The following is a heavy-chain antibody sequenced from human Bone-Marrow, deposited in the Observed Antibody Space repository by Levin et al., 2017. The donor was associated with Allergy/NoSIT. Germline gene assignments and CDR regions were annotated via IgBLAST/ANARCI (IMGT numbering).Heavy chain of an antibody. V-gene: IGHV4-59*12. CDR2: IHYGAST. CDR3: AREGDIAGRSDIPVDL. J-gene: IGHJ3*01. Sequence: SETLSLTCTVSGGSISNYYWNWIRQTPGKGVEWIGYIHYGASTNYNPSLKSRVTVSVDTSNNQVLLKLSSVTAADTAVYYCAREGDIAGRSDIPVDLWGQGTMVTVSS. D-gene: IGHD6-6*01. CDR1: GGSISNYY.